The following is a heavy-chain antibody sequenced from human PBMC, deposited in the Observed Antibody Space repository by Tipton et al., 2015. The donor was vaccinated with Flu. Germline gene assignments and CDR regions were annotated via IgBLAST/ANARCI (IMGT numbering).Heavy chain of an antibody. CDR1: GGSFSDYY. Sequence: TLSLTCAVYGGSFSDYYWTWLRQPPGKGLEWIGEINHSGSTNYNPSLKSRVTISVDTSKNQFSLKVRSLTAADTAVYYCARLTYYYGSGTSDCWGQGTLLTVSS. V-gene: IGHV4-34*01. CDR3: ARLTYYYGSGTSDC. D-gene: IGHD3-10*01. J-gene: IGHJ4*02. CDR2: INHSGST.